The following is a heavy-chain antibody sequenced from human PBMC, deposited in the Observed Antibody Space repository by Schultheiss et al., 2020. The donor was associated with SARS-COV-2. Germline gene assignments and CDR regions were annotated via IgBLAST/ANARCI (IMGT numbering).Heavy chain of an antibody. CDR3: ARAPPGDYDFWSGYYLDY. Sequence: ASVKVSCKASGYSFSNHDINWVRQAPGQGLEWMGWISAGNGNTKYSQKFQGRVTITRDTSASTAYMELSSLRSEDTAVYYCARAPPGDYDFWSGYYLDYWGQGTLVTVSS. V-gene: IGHV1-3*01. CDR2: ISAGNGNT. D-gene: IGHD3-3*01. CDR1: GYSFSNHD. J-gene: IGHJ4*02.